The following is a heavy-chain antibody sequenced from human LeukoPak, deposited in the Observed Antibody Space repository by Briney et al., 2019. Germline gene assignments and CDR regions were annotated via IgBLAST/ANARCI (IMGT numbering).Heavy chain of an antibody. CDR2: INHSGST. V-gene: IGHV4-34*01. CDR3: ARGLGPGYFDY. D-gene: IGHD7-27*01. Sequence: ASETLSLTCAVYGGSFSGYYWSWIRQPPGKGLEWIGEINHSGSTNYNPSLKSRVTISVDTSKNQFSLKLSSVTAADTAVYYCARGLGPGYFDYWGQGTLVTVPS. J-gene: IGHJ4*02. CDR1: GGSFSGYY.